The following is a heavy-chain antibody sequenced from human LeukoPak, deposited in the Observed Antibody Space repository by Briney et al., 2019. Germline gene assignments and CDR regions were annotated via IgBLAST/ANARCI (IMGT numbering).Heavy chain of an antibody. CDR3: ARATLDMGVIGAFDI. Sequence: SETLSLTCTVSGGSISSGSYYWSWIRQPAGKGLEWIGRIYTSGSTNYNPSLKSRVTISVDTSKNQFSLKLSSVTAADTAVYYCARATLDMGVIGAFDIWGQGTMVTVSS. CDR2: IYTSGST. V-gene: IGHV4-61*02. D-gene: IGHD3-10*01. J-gene: IGHJ3*02. CDR1: GGSISSGSYY.